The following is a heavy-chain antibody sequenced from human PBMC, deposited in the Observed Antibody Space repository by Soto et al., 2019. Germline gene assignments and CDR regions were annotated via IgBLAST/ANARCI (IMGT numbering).Heavy chain of an antibody. Sequence: SETLSLTCSVSGASIRDYHWSWVRQPAGKGLEWIGRLYISGSTKYNPSLKSRVTMSADTSVNQFSLTLRSVTAADTAIYYCARMYNSGFYRPEGDYYFYGMDVWGQGTTVTVSS. V-gene: IGHV4-4*07. CDR1: GASIRDYH. CDR3: ARMYNSGFYRPEGDYYFYGMDV. CDR2: LYISGST. D-gene: IGHD6-19*01. J-gene: IGHJ6*02.